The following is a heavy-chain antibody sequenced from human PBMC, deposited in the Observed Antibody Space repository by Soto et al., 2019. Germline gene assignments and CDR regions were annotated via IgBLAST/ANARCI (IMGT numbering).Heavy chain of an antibody. J-gene: IGHJ4*01. V-gene: IGHV4-59*08. CDR2: IYYSGST. CDR3: ARESFFDILTAYEYYYAY. Sequence: PENLDLTCTVSGGSLNRYYWSWIREPPGKGLEWIGYIYYSGSTNYTPSLKSRVTISVDTSKNQFSLKLSSVTAADTAVYYCARESFFDILTAYEYYYAYWRHGTLV. D-gene: IGHD3-9*01. CDR1: GGSLNRYY.